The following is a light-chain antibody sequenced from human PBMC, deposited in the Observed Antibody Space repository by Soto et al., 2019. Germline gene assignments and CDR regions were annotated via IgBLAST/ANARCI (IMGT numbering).Light chain of an antibody. CDR3: ETWDNRLSAGV. J-gene: IGLJ3*02. CDR2: DND. CDR1: SSNIGNNY. Sequence: QSVLTQPPSVSAAPGQKVTISCSGSSSNIGNNYVSWYQQLPGTAPKLLIYDNDKRPSGIPVRFSGSKSGTSATLGITGLQTGDEADYYCETWDNRLSAGVFGGGTKVTVL. V-gene: IGLV1-51*01.